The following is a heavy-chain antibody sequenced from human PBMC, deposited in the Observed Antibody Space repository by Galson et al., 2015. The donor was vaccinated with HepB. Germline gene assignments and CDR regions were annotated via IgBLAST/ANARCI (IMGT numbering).Heavy chain of an antibody. D-gene: IGHD6-6*01. V-gene: IGHV3-9*01. CDR3: AKDIFGSYSSSVGNWFDP. CDR2: ISWNSGSI. CDR1: GFTFDDYA. J-gene: IGHJ5*02. Sequence: SLRLSCAASGFTFDDYAMHWVRQAPGKGLEWVSGISWNSGSIGYADSVKGRFTISRDNAKNSLYLQMNSLRAEDTALYYCAKDIFGSYSSSVGNWFDPWGQGTLVTVSS.